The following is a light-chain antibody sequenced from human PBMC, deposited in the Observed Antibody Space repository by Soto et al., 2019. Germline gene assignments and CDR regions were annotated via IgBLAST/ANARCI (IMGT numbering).Light chain of an antibody. CDR3: QQVNSYPIT. Sequence: IQLTQSPSPLSASVVDRFTITFRASQCISRKLAWHQQKPGNAPKLLIYDASTVQGGVPSRISGSGSGADFTLTISSLQAEDVATYYCQQVNSYPITFGQGTRLEIK. J-gene: IGKJ5*01. CDR2: DAS. CDR1: QCISRK. V-gene: IGKV1-9*01.